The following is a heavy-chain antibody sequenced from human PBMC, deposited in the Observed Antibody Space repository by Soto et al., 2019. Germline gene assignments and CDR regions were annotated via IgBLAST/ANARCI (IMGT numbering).Heavy chain of an antibody. CDR2: INHSGST. Sequence: PSETLSLTCAVYGGSFSGYYWSWIRQPPGKGLEWIGEINHSGSTNYNPSLKSRVTISVDTSKNQFSLKLSSVTAADTAVYYCARTTMVRGVMVFDPWGQGTLVTVSS. CDR3: ARTTMVRGVMVFDP. V-gene: IGHV4-34*01. J-gene: IGHJ5*02. CDR1: GGSFSGYY. D-gene: IGHD3-10*01.